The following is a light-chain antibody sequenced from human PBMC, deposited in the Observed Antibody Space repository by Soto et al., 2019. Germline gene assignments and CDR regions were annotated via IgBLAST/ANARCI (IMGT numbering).Light chain of an antibody. J-gene: IGKJ4*01. CDR2: ATS. Sequence: EIVVTQSPVTLSVSPGERATLSCRASQSVGNNFAWYQQKPGQAPRLLIFATSTRATGVPARFSGSGSGTEFTLTISSLQSEDFAVYYCQQYGDWPLTFGGGAKVEIE. V-gene: IGKV3-15*01. CDR1: QSVGNN. CDR3: QQYGDWPLT.